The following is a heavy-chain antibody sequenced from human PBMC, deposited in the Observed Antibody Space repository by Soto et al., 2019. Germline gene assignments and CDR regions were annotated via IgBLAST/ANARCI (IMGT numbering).Heavy chain of an antibody. CDR2: IYWDDDK. D-gene: IGHD3-10*01. V-gene: IGHV2-5*02. Sequence: QITLKESGPTLVKPTHTLTLTCTFSGFSLSTSGVGVGWLRQPPGKALEWLALIYWDDDKRYSSSLKSRRTITKDSSKNQVVLTMTNVDPVAPAPYSCAHSLWFGDFSWFDPWGQGALVTVSS. CDR3: AHSLWFGDFSWFDP. CDR1: GFSLSTSGVG. J-gene: IGHJ5*02.